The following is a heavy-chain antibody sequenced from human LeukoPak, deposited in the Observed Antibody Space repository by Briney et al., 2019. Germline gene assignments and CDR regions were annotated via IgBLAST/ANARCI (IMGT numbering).Heavy chain of an antibody. D-gene: IGHD6-13*01. J-gene: IGHJ6*03. CDR3: ARETAGIAAAGQYYYYYYMDV. CDR2: INPNSGGT. V-gene: IGHV1-2*02. CDR1: GYTFTGYY. Sequence: ASVKVSCKASGYTFTGYYMHWVRQAPGQGLERMGWINPNSGGTNYAQKFQGRVTMTRDTSISTAYMELSRLRSDDTAVYYCARETAGIAAAGQYYYYYYMDVWGKGTTVTASS.